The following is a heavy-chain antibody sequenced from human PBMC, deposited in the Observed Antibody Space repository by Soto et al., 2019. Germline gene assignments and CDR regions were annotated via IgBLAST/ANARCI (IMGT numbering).Heavy chain of an antibody. D-gene: IGHD2-2*01. V-gene: IGHV3-33*01. J-gene: IGHJ6*02. CDR2: IWYDGSNK. Sequence: GGSLRLSCAASGFTFSSYGIHWVRQAPGKGLEWVAVIWYDGSNKYYADSVKGRFTISRDNSKNTLYLQMNSLRAEDTAVYYCARDVCSSTSCYEGGYYYYYGMDVWGQGTTVTVSS. CDR3: ARDVCSSTSCYEGGYYYYYGMDV. CDR1: GFTFSSYG.